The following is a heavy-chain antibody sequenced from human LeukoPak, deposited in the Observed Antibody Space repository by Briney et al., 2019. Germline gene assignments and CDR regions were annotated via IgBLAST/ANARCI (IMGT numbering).Heavy chain of an antibody. D-gene: IGHD6-19*01. Sequence: SETLSLTCTVSGVSTSSTRYYWGRIRQPPGKGLEWIGNIYYDGSTYYNPSLKSRVAISVDTSKKKFSLKVSSVTAADTAVYYCPTLDSGWHRGYFDLWGRGTLVTVSS. V-gene: IGHV4-39*01. J-gene: IGHJ2*01. CDR2: IYYDGST. CDR1: GVSTSSTRYY. CDR3: PTLDSGWHRGYFDL.